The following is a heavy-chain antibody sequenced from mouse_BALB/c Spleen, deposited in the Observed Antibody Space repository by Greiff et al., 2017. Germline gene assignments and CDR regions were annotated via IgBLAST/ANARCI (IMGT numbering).Heavy chain of an antibody. CDR1: GYAFTSYN. V-gene: IGHV1S135*01. J-gene: IGHJ4*01. D-gene: IGHD2-4*01. CDR3: ATTMITTGGYYAMDY. Sequence: EVKLQESGPELVKPGASVKVSCKASGYAFTSYNMYWVKQSHGKSLEWIGYIDPYNGGTSYNQKFKGKATLTVDKSSSTAYMHLNSLTSEDSAVYYCATTMITTGGYYAMDYWGQGTSVTVSS. CDR2: IDPYNGGT.